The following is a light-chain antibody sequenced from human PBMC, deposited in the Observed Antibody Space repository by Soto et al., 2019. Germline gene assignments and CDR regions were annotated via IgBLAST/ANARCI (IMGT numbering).Light chain of an antibody. CDR2: ATS. CDR3: QQYGSSPRVT. J-gene: IGKJ5*01. CDR1: QSVDSTY. Sequence: EIVLTQSPGTLSLSPGERATLSCRASQSVDSTYLAWYQQKPGQAPRLLIYATSSRAAGVPDRFSGSGSGTDFTLTISRLEPEDFAVYYCQQYGSSPRVTFGQGTRLEIK. V-gene: IGKV3-20*01.